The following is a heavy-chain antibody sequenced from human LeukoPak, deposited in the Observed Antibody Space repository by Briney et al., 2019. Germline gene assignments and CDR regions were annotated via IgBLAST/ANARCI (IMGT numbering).Heavy chain of an antibody. V-gene: IGHV3-53*01. CDR1: GFTVSSNY. Sequence: GGSLRLSCAASGFTVSSNYMSWVRQAPGKGLEWVSVIYPGGSTYYADSVKGRFTISRDNSKSTLYLQMNSLRVEDTAVYYCARKVYSSGWYSDYWGQGTLVTVSS. CDR2: IYPGGST. CDR3: ARKVYSSGWYSDY. D-gene: IGHD6-19*01. J-gene: IGHJ4*02.